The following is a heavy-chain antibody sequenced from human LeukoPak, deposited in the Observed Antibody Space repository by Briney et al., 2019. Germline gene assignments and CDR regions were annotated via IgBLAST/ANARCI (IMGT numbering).Heavy chain of an antibody. V-gene: IGHV3-23*01. CDR3: ARSLKWNLVGFDY. CDR2: INDSGGNT. Sequence: PGGSLRLSCAASGFTFSRYGMNWVRQAPGKGLEGVSVINDSGGNTFYADSVKGRFTISRDNSKNTLYLQMSSLRGEDTAVYYCARSLKWNLVGFDYWGQGTLVTVSS. CDR1: GFTFSRYG. D-gene: IGHD1-1*01. J-gene: IGHJ4*02.